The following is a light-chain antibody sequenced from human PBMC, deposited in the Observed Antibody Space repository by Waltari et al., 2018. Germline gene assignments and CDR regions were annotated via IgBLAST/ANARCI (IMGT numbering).Light chain of an antibody. V-gene: IGLV3-19*01. J-gene: IGLJ1*01. Sequence: SSELTQDPAVSVALGQTVRITCQGASLRYYYANWYRQQPGQAPLLVMYGKNNRPSGIPDRFSGSYSGDTASLTITGAQAEDEADYYCNSRDSNGNPFVFGPATKVTVL. CDR3: NSRDSNGNPFV. CDR1: SLRYYY. CDR2: GKN.